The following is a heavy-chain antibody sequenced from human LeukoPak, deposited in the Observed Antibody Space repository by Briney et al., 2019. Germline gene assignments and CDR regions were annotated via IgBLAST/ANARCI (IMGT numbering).Heavy chain of an antibody. Sequence: PGGSLRLSCAASGFTFSADSMNWVRQAPEKGLEWISYISRTGSTTYYGDSVKGRSTISRDNAKNSLFLQLNNLRDEDTAVYFCARDRPGKYYFDSWGQGTLVIASS. CDR3: ARDRPGKYYFDS. J-gene: IGHJ4*02. D-gene: IGHD1-14*01. CDR1: GFTFSADS. CDR2: ISRTGSTT. V-gene: IGHV3-48*02.